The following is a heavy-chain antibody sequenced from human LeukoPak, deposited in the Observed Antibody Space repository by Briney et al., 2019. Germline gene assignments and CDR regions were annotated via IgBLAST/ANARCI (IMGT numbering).Heavy chain of an antibody. J-gene: IGHJ4*02. CDR3: ARRVGYCSSTSCGGSKPLDY. V-gene: IGHV4-39*07. CDR1: GGSISSSSYY. Sequence: SETLSLTCTVSGGSISSSSYYWGWIRQPPGKGLEWIGSIYYSGSTYYNPSLKSRVTISVDTSKNQFSLKLSSVTAADTAVYYCARRVGYCSSTSCGGSKPLDYWGQGTLVTVSS. D-gene: IGHD2-2*01. CDR2: IYYSGST.